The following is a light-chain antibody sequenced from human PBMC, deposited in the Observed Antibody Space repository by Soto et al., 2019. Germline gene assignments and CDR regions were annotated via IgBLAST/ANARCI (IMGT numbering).Light chain of an antibody. CDR1: ETIGNW. CDR2: KGS. CDR3: QQYNGYSYT. V-gene: IGKV1-5*03. J-gene: IGKJ2*01. Sequence: DIQMTQSPSTMSASVGDRVTITCRASETIGNWLAWYQQKPGKAPKLVIYKGSNLETGVPSRFSASGSGTEFTLTISSLQPDDFATYYCQQYNGYSYTFGQGTKLEIK.